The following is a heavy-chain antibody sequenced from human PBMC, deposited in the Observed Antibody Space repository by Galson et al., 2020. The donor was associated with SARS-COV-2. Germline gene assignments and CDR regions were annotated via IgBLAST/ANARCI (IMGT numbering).Heavy chain of an antibody. CDR2: FDPEDGET. J-gene: IGHJ5*02. D-gene: IGHD3-3*01. V-gene: IGHV1-24*01. Sequence: ASVKVSCKVSGYTLTEFSMHWVRQAPGKGLEWMGGFDPEDGETIYAQKFQGRVTMTEDTSTDTAYMELSSLRSEDTAVYYCATSPAFTIFGVGRWFDPWGQGTLVTVSS. CDR1: GYTLTEFS. CDR3: ATSPAFTIFGVGRWFDP.